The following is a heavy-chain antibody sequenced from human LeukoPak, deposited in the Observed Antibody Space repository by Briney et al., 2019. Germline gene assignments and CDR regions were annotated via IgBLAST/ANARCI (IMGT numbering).Heavy chain of an antibody. J-gene: IGHJ5*02. D-gene: IGHD2/OR15-2a*01. V-gene: IGHV3-11*04. CDR1: GFTFSDYY. CDR3: ARGKTSQNIVTRKTYNWFDP. CDR2: ITNNGGAM. Sequence: GGSLRLSCVASGFTFSDYYMGWIRQAPGKGLEWISYITNNGGAMFYADSLKGRLTIFRDNAKKSLYLQMNSLRPDDTALYYCARGKTSQNIVTRKTYNWFDPWGQGTLVTVSS.